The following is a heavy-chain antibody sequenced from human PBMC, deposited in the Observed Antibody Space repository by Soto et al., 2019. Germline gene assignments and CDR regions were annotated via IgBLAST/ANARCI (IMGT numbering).Heavy chain of an antibody. CDR1: GFTFSSYA. CDR2: ISYDGSNK. Sequence: QVQLVESGGGVVQPGRSLRLSCAASGFTFSSYAMHWVRQAPGKGLEWVAVISYDGSNKYYADSVKGRFTISRDNSKNSLYLQMNSLRAEATAVYYCARDLVRGCSGGSCYGYWGQGTLVTVSS. J-gene: IGHJ4*02. CDR3: ARDLVRGCSGGSCYGY. V-gene: IGHV3-30-3*01. D-gene: IGHD2-15*01.